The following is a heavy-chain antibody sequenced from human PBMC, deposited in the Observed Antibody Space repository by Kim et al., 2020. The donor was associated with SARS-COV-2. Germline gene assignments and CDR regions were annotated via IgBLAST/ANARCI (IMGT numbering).Heavy chain of an antibody. CDR3: ARVLYVPVPATALSFDY. CDR2: IYYSGST. J-gene: IGHJ4*02. V-gene: IGHV4-31*03. Sequence: SETLSLTCTVSGGSISSGGYYWSWIRQHPGKGLEWIGYIYYSGSTYYNPSLKSRVTISVDTSKNQFSLKLSSVTAADTAVYYCARVLYVPVPATALSFDYWGQGTLVTVSS. D-gene: IGHD2-2*01. CDR1: GGSISSGGYY.